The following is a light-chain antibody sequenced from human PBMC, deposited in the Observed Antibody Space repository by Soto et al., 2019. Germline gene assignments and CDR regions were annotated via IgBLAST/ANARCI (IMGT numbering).Light chain of an antibody. CDR2: DVT. Sequence: ALTQPASVSGSPGQSISISCIGTSSDVGAFNYVSWYQHHPDKAPQLIIYDVTSRPSGVSNRFSASKSGNTASLTISGLQAEDEADYYCSSYTTRNTEVFGTGTKVTVL. CDR3: SSYTTRNTEV. J-gene: IGLJ1*01. V-gene: IGLV2-14*03. CDR1: SSDVGAFNY.